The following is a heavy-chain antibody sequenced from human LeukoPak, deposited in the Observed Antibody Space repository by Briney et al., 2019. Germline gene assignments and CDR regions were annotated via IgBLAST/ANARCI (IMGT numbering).Heavy chain of an antibody. J-gene: IGHJ4*02. CDR2: IRSKSEGGTI. CDR1: GLTFGDAW. D-gene: IGHD2-15*01. V-gene: IGHV3-15*01. CDR3: TSGGGTMDF. Sequence: GGSLRLSWVAAGLTFGDAWMSWVRKAPGKGLESVGRIRSKSEGGTIDYGAPVKGRFTISRDDSTNTLYLQMNSLRTEDTAVYYCTSGGGTMDFWGRGTLVTVSS.